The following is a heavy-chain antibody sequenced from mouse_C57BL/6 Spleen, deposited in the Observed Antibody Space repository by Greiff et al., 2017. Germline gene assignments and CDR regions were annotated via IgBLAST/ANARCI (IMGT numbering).Heavy chain of an antibody. CDR1: GYTFTSYW. CDR2: IDPSDSYT. J-gene: IGHJ2*01. Sequence: QVQLQQPGAELVKPGASVKLSCKASGYTFTSYWMQWVKQRPGQGLEWIGEIDPSDSYTNYNQKFKGKATLTVDTSSSTAYMQLSSLTSEDSAVYYCARVNYGKGDYFDYWGQGTTLTVSS. V-gene: IGHV1-50*01. D-gene: IGHD2-1*01. CDR3: ARVNYGKGDYFDY.